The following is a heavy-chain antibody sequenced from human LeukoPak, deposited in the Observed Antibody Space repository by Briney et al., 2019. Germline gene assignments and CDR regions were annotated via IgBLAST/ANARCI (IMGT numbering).Heavy chain of an antibody. CDR2: FDHENDET. V-gene: IGHV1-24*01. CDR3: ATDGSGRYSVDC. CDR1: GYTLSELS. D-gene: IGHD3-10*01. J-gene: IGHJ4*02. Sequence: ASVKVSCKVSGYTLSELSMYWVRQGPRKGLEWMGSFDHENDETIYAQNFQGRISMTEDTSTQTAYMELTSLESEDTAVYYCATDGSGRYSVDCWGQGTLVTVSS.